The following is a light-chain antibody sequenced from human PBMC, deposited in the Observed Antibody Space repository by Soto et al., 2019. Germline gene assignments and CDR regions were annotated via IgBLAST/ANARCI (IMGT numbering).Light chain of an antibody. J-gene: IGKJ3*01. CDR1: ESVSSS. V-gene: IGKV3-15*01. Sequence: EIVMTQSPATLSVSPGERATLSCRASESVSSSLAWFQQKPGQAPRLLIYGASTRATGIPARFSGSGSGTEFTLTISSLQSEDFAVYYCQQYYKWPPFTFGPGTKVDI. CDR2: GAS. CDR3: QQYYKWPPFT.